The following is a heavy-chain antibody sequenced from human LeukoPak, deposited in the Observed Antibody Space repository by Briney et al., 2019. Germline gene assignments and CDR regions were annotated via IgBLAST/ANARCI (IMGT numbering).Heavy chain of an antibody. J-gene: IGHJ5*02. CDR3: ARPIAAAGTCWFDP. Sequence: SETLSLTCTVSGGTISSYYWGWIRQPPGKGLEWIGSIYYSGSTYYNPSLKSRVTISVDTSKNQFSLKLSSVTAADTAVYYCARPIAAAGTCWFDPWGQGTLVTVSS. D-gene: IGHD6-13*01. CDR1: GGTISSYY. V-gene: IGHV4-39*01. CDR2: IYYSGST.